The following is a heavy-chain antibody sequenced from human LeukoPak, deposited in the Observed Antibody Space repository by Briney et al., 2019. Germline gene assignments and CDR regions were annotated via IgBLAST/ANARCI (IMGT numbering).Heavy chain of an antibody. J-gene: IGHJ6*02. Sequence: ASVKVSCKASGYTFTGYYMHRVRQAPGQGLEWMGWINPNSGGTNYAQKFQGRVTMTRDTSISTAYMELSRLRSDDTAVYYCAREYYYGLGSYYGMDVWGQGTTVTVSS. CDR1: GYTFTGYY. CDR3: AREYYYGLGSYYGMDV. CDR2: INPNSGGT. D-gene: IGHD3-10*01. V-gene: IGHV1-2*02.